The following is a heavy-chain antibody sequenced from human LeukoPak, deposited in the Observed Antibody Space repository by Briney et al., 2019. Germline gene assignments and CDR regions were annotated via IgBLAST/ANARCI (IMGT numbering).Heavy chain of an antibody. D-gene: IGHD3-16*01. V-gene: IGHV4-59*01. CDR3: ARDMITFGGVRAYFDY. Sequence: PSETLSLTCTVSGGSISSYYWSWLRQPPGKGLELVGYIYYSGNINNNPSLKSRVTISVDTHKNQFSLKLSSATAAATAVYFCARDMITFGGVRAYFDYWGQGILVSVSS. CDR1: GGSISSYY. CDR2: IYYSGNI. J-gene: IGHJ4*02.